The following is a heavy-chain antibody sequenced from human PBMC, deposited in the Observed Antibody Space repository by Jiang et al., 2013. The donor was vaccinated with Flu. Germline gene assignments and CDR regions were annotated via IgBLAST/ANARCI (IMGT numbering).Heavy chain of an antibody. V-gene: IGHV4-39*01. CDR1: GGSINSDDYY. CDR2: YGWTT. Sequence: GSGLVKPSETLSLTCTVSGGSINSDDYYWGWIRQPPGKGLEWIGSYGWTTYYNPSLKSRVTISVDTSKNQFSLKLTSVTAADTAFYYCARRGANSGGSILWYFDLWGRGTLVTVSS. CDR3: ARRGANSGGSILWYFDL. D-gene: IGHD1-26*01. J-gene: IGHJ2*01.